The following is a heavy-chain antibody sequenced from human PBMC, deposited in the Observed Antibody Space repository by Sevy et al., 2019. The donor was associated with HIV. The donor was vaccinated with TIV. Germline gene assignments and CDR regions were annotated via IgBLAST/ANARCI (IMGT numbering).Heavy chain of an antibody. Sequence: GGSLRLSCAASGFTFSSYSMNWVRQAPGKGLEWVSYISSSSSNIYYPDSVKVRFTTSRDIAKNSLYRQMNSLRAEDTALYYFASSCGSGSYYYGGYYYYGMDVWGQGTTVTVSS. D-gene: IGHD3-10*01. CDR2: ISSSSSNI. J-gene: IGHJ6*02. CDR1: GFTFSSYS. CDR3: ASSCGSGSYYYGGYYYYGMDV. V-gene: IGHV3-48*01.